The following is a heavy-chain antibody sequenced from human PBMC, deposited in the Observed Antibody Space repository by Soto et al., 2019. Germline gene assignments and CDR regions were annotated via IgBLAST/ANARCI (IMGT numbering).Heavy chain of an antibody. CDR3: ARGEQYSGRIFDY. V-gene: IGHV6-1*01. CDR1: GDSVSSNSAG. CDR2: TYYRSKWYY. D-gene: IGHD1-26*01. Sequence: SQTLSLTCAITGDSVSSNSAGWSWVRQSPSRGLEWLGRTYYRSKWYYEYAVSVRGRITINPDTSKNQYSLQLNSVAPEDTAVYFCARGEQYSGRIFDYWGQGTLVTVSS. J-gene: IGHJ4*01.